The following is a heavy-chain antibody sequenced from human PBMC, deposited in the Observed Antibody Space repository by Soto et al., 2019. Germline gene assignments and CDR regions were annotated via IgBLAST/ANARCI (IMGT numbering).Heavy chain of an antibody. CDR2: ISAYNGNT. D-gene: IGHD6-19*01. V-gene: IGHV1-18*01. CDR3: ARGSEVADVAFDI. Sequence: SVKVSCKASGYTFTSYGISCVPQAPGQGLEWMGWISAYNGNTNYAQKLQGRVTMTTDTSTSTAYMELRSLISDDTAVYCCARGSEVADVAFDIWGQGTMVTVSS. CDR1: GYTFTSYG. J-gene: IGHJ3*02.